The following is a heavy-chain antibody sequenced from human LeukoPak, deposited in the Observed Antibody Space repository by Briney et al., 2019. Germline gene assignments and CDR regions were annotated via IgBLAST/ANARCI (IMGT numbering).Heavy chain of an antibody. Sequence: PSQTLSLTCTVSGASISNGTYSWSWIRQPPGEGLEWIGYIYHTGSTYYNPSLKGRVTISVDRSKNQFSLNLNFVTAADTALYYCARGDGSGSGRWFDPWGQGTLITVSS. CDR3: ARGDGSGSGRWFDP. V-gene: IGHV4-30-2*01. CDR2: IYHTGST. D-gene: IGHD3-10*01. J-gene: IGHJ5*02. CDR1: GASISNGTYS.